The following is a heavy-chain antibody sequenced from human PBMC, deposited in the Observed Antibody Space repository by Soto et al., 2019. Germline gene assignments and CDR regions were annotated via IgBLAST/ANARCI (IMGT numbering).Heavy chain of an antibody. CDR1: EFTVSNNY. Sequence: EVQLVESGGGLVQPGGYLRLSCAASEFTVSNNYMSWVRQAPGKGLEWVSLIYSGGATHYADSVRGRYTISRDNSKNTLYLQMNSLRGEDTAIYYCMNRPRAWGQGTLVNVSS. CDR2: IYSGGAT. J-gene: IGHJ5*02. V-gene: IGHV3-66*01. CDR3: MNRPRA.